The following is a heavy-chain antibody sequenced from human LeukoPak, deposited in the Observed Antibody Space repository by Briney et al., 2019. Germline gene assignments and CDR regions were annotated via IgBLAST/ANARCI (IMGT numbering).Heavy chain of an antibody. CDR1: GGSISSYY. Sequence: PSETLSLTCTVSGGSISSYYWSWIRQPPGKGLEWIGYIYYSGSTNYNPSLKSRVTISVDTSKNQFSLKLSSVTAADTAVYYCARPAAGTEDLREDAFDIWGQGTMVTVSS. CDR2: IYYSGST. CDR3: ARPAAGTEDLREDAFDI. J-gene: IGHJ3*02. V-gene: IGHV4-59*12. D-gene: IGHD6-13*01.